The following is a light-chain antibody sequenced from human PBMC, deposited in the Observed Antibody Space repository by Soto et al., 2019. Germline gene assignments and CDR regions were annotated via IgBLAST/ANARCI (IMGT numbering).Light chain of an antibody. CDR3: QQYNSYSPWT. CDR2: DAS. Sequence: IQMTQSPSTLSASVGDRVTITCRASQSISSWLAWYQQKPGKAPTLLIYDASSLESGVPSRFSGSGSGTEFTLTISSLQPDDFATYYCQQYNSYSPWTFGQGTKVDI. J-gene: IGKJ1*01. CDR1: QSISSW. V-gene: IGKV1-5*01.